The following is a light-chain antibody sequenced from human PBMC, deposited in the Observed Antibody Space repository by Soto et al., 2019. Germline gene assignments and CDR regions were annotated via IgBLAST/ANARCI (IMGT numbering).Light chain of an antibody. J-gene: IGKJ3*01. V-gene: IGKV3-20*01. Sequence: EVVLTQSPGTLSLSPGERATLPCRASQSISSSSLAWYQQRPGQAPRLLIYGASNRAPGIPDRFSGSGSGTDFTLTISRVEPEDFAVYYCQQHGNSPFTFGPGTKVDIK. CDR3: QQHGNSPFT. CDR1: QSISSSS. CDR2: GAS.